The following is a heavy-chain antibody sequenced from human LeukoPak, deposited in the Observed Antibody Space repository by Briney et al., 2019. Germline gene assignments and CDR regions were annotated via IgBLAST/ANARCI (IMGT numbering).Heavy chain of an antibody. CDR1: GGSISSYY. CDR3: ASLGSGSALDV. D-gene: IGHD3-10*01. V-gene: IGHV4-59*01. J-gene: IGHJ6*04. CDR2: IYYSGST. Sequence: PSETLSLTCTVSGGSISSYYWSWIWQPPGKGLEWIGYIYYSGSTNYNPSLKSRVTISVDTSKNQFSLKLSSVTAEDTAVYYCASLGSGSALDVWGKGTTVTISS.